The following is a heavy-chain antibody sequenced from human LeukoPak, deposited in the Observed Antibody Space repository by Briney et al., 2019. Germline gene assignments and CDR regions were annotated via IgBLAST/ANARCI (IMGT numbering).Heavy chain of an antibody. Sequence: PGGSLRLSCAASGFTFSSYGMHWVRQAPGKGLEWVAVISYDGSNKYYADSVKGRFTISRENSNNTLFLQMNSLRSEDTAVYYCARAVGATSEIDYWGQGTLVTVSS. D-gene: IGHD1-26*01. CDR3: ARAVGATSEIDY. V-gene: IGHV3-30*03. CDR2: ISYDGSNK. CDR1: GFTFSSYG. J-gene: IGHJ4*02.